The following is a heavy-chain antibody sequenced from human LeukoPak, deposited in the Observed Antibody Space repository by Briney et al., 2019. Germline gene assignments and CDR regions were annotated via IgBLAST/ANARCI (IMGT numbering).Heavy chain of an antibody. CDR2: ISSSSSTI. Sequence: PGGSLRLSCAASGFTFSSYSMNWVRQAPGKGLEWVSYISSSSSTIYYADSVKGRFTISRDNAKNSLYLQMNSLRAEDTAVYYRARGSRWLVFYYYGMDVWGQGTTVTVSS. CDR3: ARGSRWLVFYYYGMDV. CDR1: GFTFSSYS. D-gene: IGHD6-19*01. V-gene: IGHV3-48*01. J-gene: IGHJ6*02.